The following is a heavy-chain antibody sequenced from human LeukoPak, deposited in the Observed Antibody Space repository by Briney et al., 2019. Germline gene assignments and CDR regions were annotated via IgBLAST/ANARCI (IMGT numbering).Heavy chain of an antibody. CDR1: GFTFSNYA. CDR3: AKDEVYCSSTSCYRATYYFDY. V-gene: IGHV3-23*01. CDR2: ISGSGGST. J-gene: IGHJ4*02. Sequence: GSLRLSCAAAGFTFSNYAMTWVRQAPGKGLEWVSSISGSGGSTYYADSVKGRFTISRDNSKNTLYLQMNSLRAEDTAVYYCAKDEVYCSSTSCYRATYYFDYWGQGTLVTVSS. D-gene: IGHD2-2*01.